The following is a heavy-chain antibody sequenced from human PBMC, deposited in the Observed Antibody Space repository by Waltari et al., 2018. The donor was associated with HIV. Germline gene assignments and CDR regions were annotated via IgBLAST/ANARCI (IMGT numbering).Heavy chain of an antibody. J-gene: IGHJ5*01. CDR1: GFIFSNYY. Sequence: QGQLVESGGGLVKPGGSLRLSCAASGFIFSNYYMTWIRLAPGKGLECVSYIGGDSAALTNYADSVKGRFTISRDNSKNSVYLQMNSLRDEDTAVYYCVRDKIDGATSGSTLDSWGQGTEVTVSS. D-gene: IGHD1-26*01. V-gene: IGHV3-11*06. CDR2: IGGDSAALT. CDR3: VRDKIDGATSGSTLDS.